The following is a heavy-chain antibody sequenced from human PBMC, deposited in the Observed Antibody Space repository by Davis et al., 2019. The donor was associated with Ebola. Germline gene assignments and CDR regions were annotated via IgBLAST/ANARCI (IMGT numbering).Heavy chain of an antibody. J-gene: IGHJ6*02. Sequence: GGSLRLSCAASGFTFSNAWMNWVRQAPGKGLEWVAVIWYDGSNKYYADSVKGRFTISRDNSKNTLYLQMNSLRAEDTAVYYCARVRRKWEPPDLYGMDVWGQGTTVSVSS. CDR1: GFTFSNAW. CDR3: ARVRRKWEPPDLYGMDV. D-gene: IGHD1-26*01. V-gene: IGHV3-33*08. CDR2: IWYDGSNK.